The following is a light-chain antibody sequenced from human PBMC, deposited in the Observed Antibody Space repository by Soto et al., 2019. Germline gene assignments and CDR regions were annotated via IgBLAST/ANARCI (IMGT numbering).Light chain of an antibody. CDR3: PQYTNGTST. J-gene: IGKJ5*01. CDR2: GAS. V-gene: IGKV3-15*01. Sequence: EIVLTQSPGTLSLSPGERATLSCRASQSVSSNLAWYQQKPGKAPRLLSDGASTRATGIPARFSGSGSGTEFTLTSNSLQSAAFAVYSCPQYTNGTSTFGPGTRLEIK. CDR1: QSVSSN.